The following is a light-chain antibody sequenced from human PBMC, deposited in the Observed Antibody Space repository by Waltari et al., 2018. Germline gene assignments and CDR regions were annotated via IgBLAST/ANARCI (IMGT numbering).Light chain of an antibody. V-gene: IGKV3-15*01. CDR2: GAT. CDR1: SSVSRN. Sequence: TLQSGGSSSVSRNQAWYQQAPGQPPRLLIYGATTRATGIPARFSGSGSGPKFTRPISSLQSEDFAVYYCKYRGTFGQGTKVEIK. CDR3: KYRGT. J-gene: IGKJ1*01.